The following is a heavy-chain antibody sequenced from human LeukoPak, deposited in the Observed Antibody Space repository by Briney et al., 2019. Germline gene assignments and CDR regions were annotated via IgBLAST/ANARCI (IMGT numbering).Heavy chain of an antibody. V-gene: IGHV3-15*01. Sequence: PGGSLRLSCTASGIIFSDAWMTWVRQAPGKGLEWVGRIKSKGGGGTTDYASPVKGRFTISRDDSKNTLYLQMNSLKTEDTAVYFCAHRDTTMVRVDYWGQGTLVTVSS. CDR3: AHRDTTMVRVDY. CDR1: GIIFSDAW. J-gene: IGHJ4*02. D-gene: IGHD5-18*01. CDR2: IKSKGGGGTT.